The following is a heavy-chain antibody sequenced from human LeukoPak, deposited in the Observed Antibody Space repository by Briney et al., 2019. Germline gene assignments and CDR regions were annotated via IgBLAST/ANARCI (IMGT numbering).Heavy chain of an antibody. J-gene: IGHJ4*02. CDR3: ARQDFVGSHYGVYDY. CDR2: IYYSGST. D-gene: IGHD4-17*01. V-gene: IGHV4-59*08. CDR1: GGSISSYY. Sequence: PSETLSLTCTVSGGSISSYYWSWIRQPPGKGLEWIGYIYYSGSTNYNPSLKSRVTISVDTSKNQFSLKLSSVTAADTAVYYCARQDFVGSHYGVYDYWGQGTLVTVSS.